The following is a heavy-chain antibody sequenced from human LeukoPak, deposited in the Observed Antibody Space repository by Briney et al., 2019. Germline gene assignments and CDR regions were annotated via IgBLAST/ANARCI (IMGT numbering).Heavy chain of an antibody. J-gene: IGHJ4*02. Sequence: TSETLSLTCTVSGGSISSSSYYWGWIRQPPGKGLEWIGSIYYSGSTYYNPSLKSRVTISVDTSKNQFSLKLSSVTAADTAVYYCARSASGSRIGYFDYWGQGTLVTVSS. D-gene: IGHD1-1*01. CDR3: ARSASGSRIGYFDY. V-gene: IGHV4-39*01. CDR2: IYYSGST. CDR1: GGSISSSSYY.